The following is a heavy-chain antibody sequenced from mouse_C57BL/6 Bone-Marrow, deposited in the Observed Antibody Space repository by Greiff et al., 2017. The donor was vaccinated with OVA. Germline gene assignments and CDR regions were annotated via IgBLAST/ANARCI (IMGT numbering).Heavy chain of an antibody. Sequence: QVQLQQPGAELVRPGSSVKLSCKASGYTFTSYWMDWVKQRPGQGLEWIGNIYPSDSETHYNQKFKDKATMTVDKSSTTAYKQLSSLTSEDAAVSYCARAAVLAPFYYWGQGTTLTVSS. V-gene: IGHV1-61*01. CDR1: GYTFTSYW. J-gene: IGHJ2*01. CDR3: ARAAVLAPFYY. D-gene: IGHD1-1*01. CDR2: IYPSDSET.